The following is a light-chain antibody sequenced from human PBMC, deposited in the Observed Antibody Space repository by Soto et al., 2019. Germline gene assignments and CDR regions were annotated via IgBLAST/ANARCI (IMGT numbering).Light chain of an antibody. CDR2: DVS. CDR1: SSDVGGYNY. V-gene: IGLV2-11*01. Sequence: QSALTQPRSVSGSPGQSVTISCTGTSSDVGGYNYVSWYQQHPGKAPKLMIYDVSKRPSGVPDLFSGSKSGNTASLTISGLQSEDEADYYCCSYAGSYSYVFVTGTKLTVL. J-gene: IGLJ1*01. CDR3: CSYAGSYSYV.